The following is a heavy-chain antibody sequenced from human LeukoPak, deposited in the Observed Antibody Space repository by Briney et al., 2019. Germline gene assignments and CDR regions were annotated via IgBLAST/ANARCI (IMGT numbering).Heavy chain of an antibody. D-gene: IGHD4-17*01. V-gene: IGHV1-2*02. Sequence: EASVKVSCKASGYTFTGYYMHWVRQAPGQGLEWMGWINPNSGGTNYAQKFQGRVTMTRDTSISTAYMELSRLRSDDTAVYYCARVDAVTVTTFDHYYYGMDVWGQGTTVTVSS. J-gene: IGHJ6*02. CDR2: INPNSGGT. CDR1: GYTFTGYY. CDR3: ARVDAVTVTTFDHYYYGMDV.